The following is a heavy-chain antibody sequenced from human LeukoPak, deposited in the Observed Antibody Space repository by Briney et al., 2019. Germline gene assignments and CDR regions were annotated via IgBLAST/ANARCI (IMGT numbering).Heavy chain of an antibody. J-gene: IGHJ4*02. CDR3: AKGLAYYYDSSGL. V-gene: IGHV3-23*01. CDR2: ISGSGGST. Sequence: GGSLRLSCAASGFTFSSYAMSWVRQAPGKGLEWVSAISGSGGSTYYADSVKGRFTISRDNSKNTLCLQMDSLRAEDTAVYYCAKGLAYYYDSSGLWGQGTLVTVSS. D-gene: IGHD3-22*01. CDR1: GFTFSSYA.